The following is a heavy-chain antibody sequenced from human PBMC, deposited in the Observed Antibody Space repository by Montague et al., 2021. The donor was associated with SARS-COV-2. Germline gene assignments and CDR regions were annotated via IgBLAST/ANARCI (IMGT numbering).Heavy chain of an antibody. V-gene: IGHV2-5*02. CDR2: IYWDDAK. CDR1: GFSLTTRGVG. CDR3: AHKLYGINRRWFDP. Sequence: PALVKPTQTLTLTCTFSGFSLTTRGVGVGWIRQPPGKALEWLALIYWDDAKHYSPSLKSRLIITKDTSKNQVVLTMTNMDPVDTATYYCAHKLYGINRRWFDPWGQGTLVTVSS. J-gene: IGHJ5*02. D-gene: IGHD1-14*01.